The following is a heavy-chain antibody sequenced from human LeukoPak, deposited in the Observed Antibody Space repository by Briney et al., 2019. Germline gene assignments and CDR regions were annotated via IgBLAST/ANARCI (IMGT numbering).Heavy chain of an antibody. CDR3: ARNFYFDSSGYYHY. J-gene: IGHJ4*02. CDR2: INPNSGGT. CDR1: GYTFTGYY. D-gene: IGHD3-22*01. Sequence: ASVKVSCKASGYTFTGYYMHWVRQAPGQGLEWIGGINPNSGGTNYAQKFQGRVTMTRDTSISTAYMELSRLRSDDTAVYYCARNFYFDSSGYYHYWGQGTLVTVSS. V-gene: IGHV1-2*02.